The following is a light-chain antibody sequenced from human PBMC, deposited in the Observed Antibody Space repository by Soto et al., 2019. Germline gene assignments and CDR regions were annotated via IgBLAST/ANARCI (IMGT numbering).Light chain of an antibody. CDR3: QQSYSTLT. V-gene: IGKV1-39*01. J-gene: IGKJ4*01. CDR2: AAS. Sequence: DIQMTQSPSSLSASVGDRVTITCRASQSISSYLNWHQQKPGKAPKLLIYAASSLQSGVPSRFSGSGSGTDFTLTISSLQPEDFATYYCQQSYSTLTFGGGTKVDIK. CDR1: QSISSY.